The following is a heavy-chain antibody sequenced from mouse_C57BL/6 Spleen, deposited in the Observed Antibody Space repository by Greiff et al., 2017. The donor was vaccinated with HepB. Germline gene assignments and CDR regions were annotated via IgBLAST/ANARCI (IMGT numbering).Heavy chain of an antibody. CDR3: ARSRVVATDFDY. Sequence: QVQLQQSGPELVKPGASVKISCKASGYAFSSSWMNWVKQRPGKGLEWIGRIYPGDGDTNYNGKFKGKATLTADKSSSTAYMQLSSLTSEDSAVYFCARSRVVATDFDYWGQGTTLTVSS. CDR1: GYAFSSSW. V-gene: IGHV1-82*01. J-gene: IGHJ2*01. D-gene: IGHD1-1*01. CDR2: IYPGDGDT.